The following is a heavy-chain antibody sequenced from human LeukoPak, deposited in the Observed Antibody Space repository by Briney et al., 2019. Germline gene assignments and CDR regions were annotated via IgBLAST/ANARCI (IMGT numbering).Heavy chain of an antibody. CDR3: AGGGRDAAMEYYFDY. D-gene: IGHD5-18*01. J-gene: IGHJ4*02. Sequence: SETLSLTCTVSGGSISSSSYYWGWIRQPPGKGLEWIGSIYYSGSTYYNPSLKSRVTISVDTSKNQFSLKLSSVTAADTAVYYCAGGGRDAAMEYYFDYWGQGTLVTVSS. V-gene: IGHV4-39*07. CDR1: GGSISSSSYY. CDR2: IYYSGST.